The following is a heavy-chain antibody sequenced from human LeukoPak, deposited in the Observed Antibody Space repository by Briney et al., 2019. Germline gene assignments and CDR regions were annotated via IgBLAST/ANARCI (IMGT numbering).Heavy chain of an antibody. CDR2: IYYSGST. CDR1: GGSISSSSYY. Sequence: SETLSLTCTVSGGSISSSSYYWGWIRQPPGKGLEWIGSIYYSGSTYYNPSLKSRVTISVDTSENQFSLKLSSVTAADTAVYYCARGDVLRFLEWLLYDYWGQGTLVTVSS. CDR3: ARGDVLRFLEWLLYDY. J-gene: IGHJ4*02. D-gene: IGHD3-3*01. V-gene: IGHV4-39*07.